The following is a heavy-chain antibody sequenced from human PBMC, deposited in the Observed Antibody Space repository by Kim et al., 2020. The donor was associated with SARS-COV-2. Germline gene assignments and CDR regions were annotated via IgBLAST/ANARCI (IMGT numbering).Heavy chain of an antibody. CDR1: GFTFSSYG. CDR3: ARDYRPIIVGGRAFDI. CDR2: IWYDGSNK. D-gene: IGHD1-26*01. Sequence: GGSLRLSCAASGFTFSSYGMHWVRQAPGKGLEWVAVIWYDGSNKYYADSVKGRFTISRDNSKNTLYLQMNSLRAEDTAVYYCARDYRPIIVGGRAFDIWGQGTMVTVSS. V-gene: IGHV3-33*08. J-gene: IGHJ3*02.